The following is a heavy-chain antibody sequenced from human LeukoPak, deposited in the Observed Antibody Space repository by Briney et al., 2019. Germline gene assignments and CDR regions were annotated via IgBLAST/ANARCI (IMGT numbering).Heavy chain of an antibody. Sequence: GRSLRLSCAASGFTFSSYWMHWVRQAPGKGLVWVSHINTNGSTTNYADSVKGRFTISRDNAKNTLYLQINSLRGEDTAVYYCARSSGYLDYWGQGTPVTVSS. CDR2: INTNGSTT. CDR1: GFTFSSYW. J-gene: IGHJ4*02. D-gene: IGHD3-22*01. CDR3: ARSSGYLDY. V-gene: IGHV3-74*01.